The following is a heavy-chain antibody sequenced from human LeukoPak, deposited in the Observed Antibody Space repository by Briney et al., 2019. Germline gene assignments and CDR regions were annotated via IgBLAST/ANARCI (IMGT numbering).Heavy chain of an antibody. CDR1: GDSVSRSDSY. V-gene: IGHV4-39*01. CDR2: IYYSGRT. D-gene: IGHD3-22*01. J-gene: IGHJ1*01. Sequence: SETLSLTCSVSGDSVSRSDSYWDWIRQPPGKGLEWIGTIYYSGRTYYSPSLKSRVTLSVDTSSNQFSLNLWSVTAADTAVYYCARRRYYDGSGYLEWGQGTLLSVSS. CDR3: ARRRYYDGSGYLE.